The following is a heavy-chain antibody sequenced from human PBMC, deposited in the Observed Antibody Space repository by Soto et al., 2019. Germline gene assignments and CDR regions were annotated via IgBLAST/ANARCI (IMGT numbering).Heavy chain of an antibody. D-gene: IGHD2-8*02. CDR2: IRSGRSSI. CDR3: ARYCTSAHSCSYPYYYGLDV. V-gene: IGHV3-21*01. J-gene: IGHJ6*02. Sequence: GGSLRLSCAASGFTFSSYSMSWVRQAPGKGLEWVSSIRSGRSSIYYADSVRGRFTISRDNAKNSLYLQMNSLRAEDTAVYYCARYCTSAHSCSYPYYYGLDVWGQGTTVTVS. CDR1: GFTFSSYS.